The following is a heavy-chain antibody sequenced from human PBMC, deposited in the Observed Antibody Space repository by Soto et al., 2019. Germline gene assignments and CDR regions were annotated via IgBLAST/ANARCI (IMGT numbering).Heavy chain of an antibody. D-gene: IGHD3-16*01. CDR2: ISPRSDYI. J-gene: IGHJ6*02. CDR1: GFDFSDFS. CDR3: ARDERHKLLGGIFGMDV. Sequence: DVQLVESGGGLVKPGGSLRLSCVVSGFDFSDFSINWVRQAPGTGLEWVSSISPRSDYIYYADSLKGRFTVSRNNAKKSLFLQMNSLRAEDTAVYYCARDERHKLLGGIFGMDVWGQGTTVSVS. V-gene: IGHV3-21*01.